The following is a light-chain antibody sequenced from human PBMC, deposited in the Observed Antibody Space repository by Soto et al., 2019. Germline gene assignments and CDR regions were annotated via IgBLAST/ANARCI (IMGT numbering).Light chain of an antibody. CDR2: GAS. CDR3: QQYGSPQWT. CDR1: QSVSSSY. V-gene: IGKV3-20*01. Sequence: EIVLTQSPGTLSLSPGERATLSCRASQSVSSSYLAWYQQKPGQAPRLLIYGASSRATGIPDRFSGSGSGTDFTLTISRLEPEDFAVYYCQQYGSPQWTFGQGTKVDI. J-gene: IGKJ1*01.